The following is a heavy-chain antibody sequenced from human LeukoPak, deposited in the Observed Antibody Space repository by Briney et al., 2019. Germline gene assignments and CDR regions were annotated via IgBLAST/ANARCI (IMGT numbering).Heavy chain of an antibody. CDR3: ARGMEMATIIPGY. Sequence: GGSLRLSCAASGFTFSSYEMNGVRQAPGKGLEGVSYISSSGSTIYYADSVKGRFTISRDNAKNSLYLQMNSLRAEDTAVYYCARGMEMATIIPGYWGQGTLVTVSS. J-gene: IGHJ4*02. CDR1: GFTFSSYE. V-gene: IGHV3-48*03. D-gene: IGHD5-24*01. CDR2: ISSSGSTI.